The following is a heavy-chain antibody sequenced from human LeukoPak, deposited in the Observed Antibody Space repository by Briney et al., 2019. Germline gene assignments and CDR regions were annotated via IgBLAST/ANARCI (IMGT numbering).Heavy chain of an antibody. V-gene: IGHV4-39*07. CDR2: IYYSGST. D-gene: IGHD4-17*01. CDR1: GGSISSGSYY. J-gene: IGHJ4*02. CDR3: ARAIMTTGDY. Sequence: SETLSLTCTVSGGSISSGSYYWGWIRQPPGKGLEWIGSIYYSGSTYYNPSLKSRVTISVDTSKNQFSLKLSSVTAADTAVYYCARAIMTTGDYWGQGTLVTVSS.